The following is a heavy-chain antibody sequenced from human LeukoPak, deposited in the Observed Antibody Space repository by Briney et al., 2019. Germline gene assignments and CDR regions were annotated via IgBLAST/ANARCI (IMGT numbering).Heavy chain of an antibody. CDR3: ARGRYSSSWKDY. V-gene: IGHV3-33*01. CDR1: GFTFSSYA. J-gene: IGHJ4*02. D-gene: IGHD6-13*01. CDR2: IGSDGNKK. Sequence: GGSLRLSCAASGFTFSSYAMHWVRRAPGEGVEWVALIGSDGNKKYYADSVKGRFSISRDNSNNTLYLQMNSLGVEDTAVYYCARGRYSSSWKDYWGQGTLVTVSS.